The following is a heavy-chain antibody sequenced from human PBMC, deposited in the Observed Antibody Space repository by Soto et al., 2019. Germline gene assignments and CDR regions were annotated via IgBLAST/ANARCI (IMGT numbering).Heavy chain of an antibody. V-gene: IGHV1-18*01. CDR1: GYTFTTYS. Sequence: QVQLVQSGAEVRKPGASVKVSCKASGYTFTTYSISWVRQAPGQGLEWMGWISAYNGNTNYAQKLQGRVTMTTDTFTSTAYMELRSLRSDDTAVYYCARLHRYYDSSGHCVYWGQGTLVTVSS. CDR2: ISAYNGNT. D-gene: IGHD3-22*01. J-gene: IGHJ4*02. CDR3: ARLHRYYDSSGHCVY.